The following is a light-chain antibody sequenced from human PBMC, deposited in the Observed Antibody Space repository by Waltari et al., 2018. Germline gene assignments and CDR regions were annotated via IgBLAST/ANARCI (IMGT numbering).Light chain of an antibody. CDR3: QSYDSSLSGSEV. J-gene: IGLJ2*01. CDR1: SSNIGAGYD. CDR2: GNS. Sequence: QSVLTQPPSVSGAPGQRVTISCTGRSSNIGAGYDVPWYQQLPGTAPKLLIYGNSNRPSGVPDRFSGSKSGTSASLAITGLQAEDEADYYCQSYDSSLSGSEVFGGGTKLTVL. V-gene: IGLV1-40*01.